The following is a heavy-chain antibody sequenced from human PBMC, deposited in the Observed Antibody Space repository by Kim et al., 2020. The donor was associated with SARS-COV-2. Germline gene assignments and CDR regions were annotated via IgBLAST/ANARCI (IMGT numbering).Heavy chain of an antibody. CDR2: ISSSGSTI. Sequence: GGSLRLSCAASGFTFSSYEMNWVRQAPGKGLEWVSYISSSGSTIYYADSVKGRFTISRDNAKNSLYLQMNSLRAEDTAVYYCARGRKVAAVAGNRNYYYYGMDVWGQGTTVTVSS. CDR1: GFTFSSYE. J-gene: IGHJ6*02. CDR3: ARGRKVAAVAGNRNYYYYGMDV. D-gene: IGHD6-19*01. V-gene: IGHV3-48*03.